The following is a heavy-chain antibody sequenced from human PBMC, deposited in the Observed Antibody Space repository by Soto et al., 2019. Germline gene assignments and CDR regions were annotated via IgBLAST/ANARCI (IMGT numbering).Heavy chain of an antibody. CDR2: IIAIFGTA. V-gene: IGHV1-69*01. CDR1: VVTFSSYA. CDR3: ARVPGYCSGGSCYNYYYGMDV. J-gene: IGHJ6*02. D-gene: IGHD2-15*01. Sequence: QVQLVQSAAEVKKPGASVKVSCNASVVTFSSYAISWVRQAPGQGLEWRGGIIAIFGTANYAQKFQVRVTITADESTSTAYMELSSLRSEDTAVYYCARVPGYCSGGSCYNYYYGMDVLGQGTTVTVSS.